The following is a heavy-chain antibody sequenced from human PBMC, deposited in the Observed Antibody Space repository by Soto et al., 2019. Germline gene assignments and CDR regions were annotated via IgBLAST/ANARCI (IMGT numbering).Heavy chain of an antibody. D-gene: IGHD2-15*01. Sequence: PSETLSLTCTVSGGSISSYYWSWIRQPPVKVLEWIGYIYYSGSTNYNPSFESLVPISVDTSKNQFSLKLGSMTSADTAVSYCASAITMRVVVQGGAPDKPHLDSWAQGTLLTASS. CDR2: IYYSGST. J-gene: IGHJ4*02. CDR3: ASAITMRVVVQGGAPDKPHLDS. CDR1: GGSISSYY. V-gene: IGHV4-59*08.